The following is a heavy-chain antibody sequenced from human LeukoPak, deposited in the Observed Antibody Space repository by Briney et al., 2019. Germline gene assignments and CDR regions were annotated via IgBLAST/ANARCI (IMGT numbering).Heavy chain of an antibody. D-gene: IGHD6-19*01. V-gene: IGHV4-59*01. Sequence: SATLSLTCTVPGGSISSYYWSWIRQPPGKGLEWIGYIYYSGSTNYNPSLKSRVTISVDTSKNQFSLKLSSVTAADTAVYYCARVHSSGWYLFDYWGQGTLVTVSS. CDR2: IYYSGST. CDR1: GGSISSYY. CDR3: ARVHSSGWYLFDY. J-gene: IGHJ4*02.